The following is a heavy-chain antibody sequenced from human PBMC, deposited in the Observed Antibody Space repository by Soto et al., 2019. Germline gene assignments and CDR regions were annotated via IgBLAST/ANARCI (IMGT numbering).Heavy chain of an antibody. CDR1: GFTFSSLA. V-gene: IGHV3-23*01. CDR2: IRGSGGTT. D-gene: IGHD6-19*01. J-gene: IGHJ3*02. CDR3: AKTANGWFSAFDI. Sequence: EVQLLESGGGLVQPGGSLRPSGAPSGFTFSSLAMTWVRQAPGKGREWASPIRGSGGTTYYADSGKARFTFSIDNSTNTLYLQMNSLRAEDAAVYYCAKTANGWFSAFDIWGQGTKVTVSS.